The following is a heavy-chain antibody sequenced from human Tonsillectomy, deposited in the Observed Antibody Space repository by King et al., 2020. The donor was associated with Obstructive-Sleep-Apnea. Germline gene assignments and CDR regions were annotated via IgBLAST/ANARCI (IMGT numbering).Heavy chain of an antibody. V-gene: IGHV3-30*18. Sequence: QVQLVESGGGVVQPGGSLRLSCAASGFTFTNFAMHWVRQAPGKGLEWVAVISHDENRKYYADSGRGRFTISRDSSKNTLFLQMNSLKPEDTAVYYCAKDHGYSGAQYYFDYWGQGTLVTVSS. CDR1: GFTFTNFA. D-gene: IGHD6-25*01. CDR2: ISHDENRK. CDR3: AKDHGYSGAQYYFDY. J-gene: IGHJ4*02.